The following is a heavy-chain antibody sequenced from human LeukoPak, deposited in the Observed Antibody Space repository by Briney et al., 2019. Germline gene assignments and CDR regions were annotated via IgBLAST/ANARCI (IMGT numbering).Heavy chain of an antibody. CDR3: AREAEMATTAYYYYYYGMDV. Sequence: APVKVSCKASGGTFSSYAISWVRQAPGQGLEWMGRIIPIFGIANYAQKFQGRVTITADKSTSTAYMELSSLRSEDTAVYYCAREAEMATTAYYYYYYGMDVWGQGTTVTVSS. V-gene: IGHV1-69*04. CDR1: GGTFSSYA. J-gene: IGHJ6*02. CDR2: IIPIFGIA. D-gene: IGHD5-24*01.